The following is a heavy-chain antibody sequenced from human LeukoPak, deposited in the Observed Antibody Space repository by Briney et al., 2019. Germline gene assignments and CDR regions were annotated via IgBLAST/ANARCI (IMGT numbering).Heavy chain of an antibody. D-gene: IGHD7-27*01. CDR1: GGSISSSSYY. J-gene: IGHJ5*02. CDR2: IYYSGRT. Sequence: PSETLSLTCTVSGGSISSSSYYWGWIRQPPGKGLEWIGSIYYSGRTYYNPSLKSRVTISVDTSKNQFSLKLSSVTAADTAVYYCARDGTGDGNWFDPWGQGTLVTVSS. V-gene: IGHV4-39*02. CDR3: ARDGTGDGNWFDP.